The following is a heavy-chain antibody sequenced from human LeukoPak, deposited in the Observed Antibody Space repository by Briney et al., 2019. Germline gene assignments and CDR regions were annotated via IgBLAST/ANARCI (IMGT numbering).Heavy chain of an antibody. D-gene: IGHD1-14*01. CDR2: ISSSSSTI. V-gene: IGHV3-48*01. J-gene: IGHJ6*02. Sequence: GGSLRLSCAASGFTFSSYSMNWVRQARGKGLEWVSYISSSSSTIYYADSVKGRFTISRDNSKNTLYLQMNSLRAEDTAVYYCAKEGGHRPYYYYGMHVWGQGTTVTVSS. CDR3: AKEGGHRPYYYYGMHV. CDR1: GFTFSSYS.